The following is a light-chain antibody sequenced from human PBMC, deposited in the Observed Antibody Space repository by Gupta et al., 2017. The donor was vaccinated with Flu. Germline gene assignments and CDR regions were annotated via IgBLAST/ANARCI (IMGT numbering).Light chain of an antibody. Sequence: DIQLTQSPSSLSASVGDRVTITCRASQSISSYLNWYQQKPGEAPNLLIYAASSVQSGVPSRFSGSASGKDFPLTSSRLQPEYVATYYWQQSYTIPRSFGRGTKLEIK. CDR2: AAS. V-gene: IGKV1-39*01. J-gene: IGKJ2*03. CDR3: QQSYTIPRS. CDR1: QSISSY.